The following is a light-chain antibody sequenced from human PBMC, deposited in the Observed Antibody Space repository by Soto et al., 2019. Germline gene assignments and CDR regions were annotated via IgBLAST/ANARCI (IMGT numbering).Light chain of an antibody. Sequence: QSVLTQPASVSGSPGQSITISCTGTSSDVGSYNLVSWYQQHPGKAPKLIIYEGSKRPSGVSNRFSGSKSGNTASLTISGLQAEDEADYYCCSYSVITTVVFGGWTKLTVL. CDR1: SSDVGSYNL. CDR2: EGS. V-gene: IGLV2-23*01. J-gene: IGLJ2*01. CDR3: CSYSVITTVV.